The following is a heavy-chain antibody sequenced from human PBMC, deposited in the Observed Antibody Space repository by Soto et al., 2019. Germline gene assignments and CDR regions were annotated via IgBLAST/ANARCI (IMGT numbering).Heavy chain of an antibody. CDR2: ISAYNGNT. Sequence: ASVKVSCKASGCTFTSYGISWVRQAPGQGLEWMGGISAYNGNTNYAQKLQGRVTMTTDTSTSTAYMELSSLRSEDTAVYYCARDGCFYSDSSGSYCDYWGQGTLVTVSS. D-gene: IGHD3-22*01. V-gene: IGHV1-18*01. CDR3: ARDGCFYSDSSGSYCDY. CDR1: GCTFTSYG. J-gene: IGHJ4*02.